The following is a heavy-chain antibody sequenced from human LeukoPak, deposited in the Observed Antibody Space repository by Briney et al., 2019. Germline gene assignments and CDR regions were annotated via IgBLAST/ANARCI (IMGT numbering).Heavy chain of an antibody. Sequence: PSQTLSLTCTVSGGSISSGGYYWSWIRQHPGKGLEWIGYIYFSGSTYYNPSLKSRVTISVDTSKNQFSLKLSSVTAAGTAVYYCARGRGYCSSTSCRHWYFDLWGRGTLVTVSS. V-gene: IGHV4-31*03. CDR2: IYFSGST. D-gene: IGHD2-2*01. CDR3: ARGRGYCSSTSCRHWYFDL. CDR1: GGSISSGGYY. J-gene: IGHJ2*01.